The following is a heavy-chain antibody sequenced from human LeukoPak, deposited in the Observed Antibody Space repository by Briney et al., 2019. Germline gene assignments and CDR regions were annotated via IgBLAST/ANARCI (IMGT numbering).Heavy chain of an antibody. J-gene: IGHJ6*01. CDR2: ISSSGSTI. CDR3: AELGITVIGGV. D-gene: IGHD3-10*02. Sequence: LTCPVPGGSISSYYWSWIGRPQGKGLEWVSYISSSGSTIYYAASGKGGFTISRDNAKNSRYLQTNSLRPEDPAFYSCAELGITVIGGVRGKGDTVTISS. CDR1: GGSISSYY. V-gene: IGHV3-11*04.